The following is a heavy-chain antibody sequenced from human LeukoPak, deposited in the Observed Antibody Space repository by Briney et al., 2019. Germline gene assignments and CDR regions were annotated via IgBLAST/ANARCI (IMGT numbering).Heavy chain of an antibody. CDR3: ARTGAARLEYYFDY. Sequence: SETLSLTCAVYGGSFSGYYWSWIRQPPGKGLEWIGSIYYSGSTYYNPSLKSRVTISVDTSKNQFSLKLSSVTAADTAVYYCARTGAARLEYYFDYWGQGTLVIVSS. CDR1: GGSFSGYY. D-gene: IGHD6-6*01. J-gene: IGHJ4*02. V-gene: IGHV4-34*01. CDR2: IYYSGST.